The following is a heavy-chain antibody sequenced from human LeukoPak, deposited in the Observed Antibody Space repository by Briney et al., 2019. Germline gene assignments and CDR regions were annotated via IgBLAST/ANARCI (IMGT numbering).Heavy chain of an antibody. CDR1: GYTFTGYY. CDR2: INPNSGGT. D-gene: IGHD4-17*01. J-gene: IGHJ4*02. CDR3: ARARRDYGDYVSFDY. Sequence: PSASVKVSCKASGYTFTGYYMHWVRQAPGQGLEWMGWINPNSGGTNYAQKFQGRVTMTRDTSISTAYMELSRLRSDDTAVYYCARARRDYGDYVSFDYWGQGTLVTVSS. V-gene: IGHV1-2*02.